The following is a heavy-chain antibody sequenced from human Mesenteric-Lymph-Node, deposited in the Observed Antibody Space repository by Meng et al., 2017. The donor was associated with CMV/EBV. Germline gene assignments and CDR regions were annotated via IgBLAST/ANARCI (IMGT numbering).Heavy chain of an antibody. CDR2: IYYSGST. Sequence: SETLSLTCTVSGGSISSYYWSWIRQPPGKGLEWIGYIYYSGSTNYNPSLKSRVTISVDTSKNQFSLKLSSVTAADTAVYYCARHYDFWSGYYEDINWFDPWGQGTLVTVSS. J-gene: IGHJ5*02. CDR3: ARHYDFWSGYYEDINWFDP. D-gene: IGHD3-3*01. V-gene: IGHV4-59*08. CDR1: GGSISSYY.